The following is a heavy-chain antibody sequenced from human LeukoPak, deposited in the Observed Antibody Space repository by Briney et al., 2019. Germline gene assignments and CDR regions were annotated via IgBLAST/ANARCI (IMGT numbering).Heavy chain of an antibody. J-gene: IGHJ6*02. CDR1: GFTFSSYA. D-gene: IGHD3-22*01. V-gene: IGHV3-30-3*01. CDR3: ARELADSSGYPQGGYYYGMVV. Sequence: GRSLRLSCAASGFTFSSYAMHWVRQAPGKGLEWVAVISYDGSNKYYADSVKGRFTISRDNSKNTLYLQMNSLRAEDTAVYYCARELADSSGYPQGGYYYGMVVWGQGTTVTVSS. CDR2: ISYDGSNK.